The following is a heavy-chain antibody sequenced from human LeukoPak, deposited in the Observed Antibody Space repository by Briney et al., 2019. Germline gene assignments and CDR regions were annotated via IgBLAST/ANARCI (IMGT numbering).Heavy chain of an antibody. J-gene: IGHJ4*02. CDR3: ARVRYSDDGIYYNDCDC. Sequence: SSETLSLTCAVSGYSISSAYYWGWIRQPPGKGLEYIGIILHSGTTYYNPSLKSRVTISIDTSKNQFSLKLTSVTAADTAVYYCARVRYSDDGIYYNDCDCWGQGTLVTVSS. D-gene: IGHD3-10*01. CDR2: ILHSGTT. CDR1: GYSISSAYY. V-gene: IGHV4-38-2*01.